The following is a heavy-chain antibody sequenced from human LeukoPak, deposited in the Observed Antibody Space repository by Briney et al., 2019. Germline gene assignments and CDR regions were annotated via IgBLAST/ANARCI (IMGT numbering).Heavy chain of an antibody. CDR3: ARVATMIVVVSYDAFDI. CDR1: GYTFTGYY. V-gene: IGHV1-2*02. J-gene: IGHJ3*02. Sequence: GASVKVSCKASGYTFTGYYMHWVRQAPGQGLEWMGWINPNSGGTNYAQKFQGRVTMTRDTSISTAYMELRSLRSDDTAVYYCARVATMIVVVSYDAFDIWGQGTMVTVSS. D-gene: IGHD3-22*01. CDR2: INPNSGGT.